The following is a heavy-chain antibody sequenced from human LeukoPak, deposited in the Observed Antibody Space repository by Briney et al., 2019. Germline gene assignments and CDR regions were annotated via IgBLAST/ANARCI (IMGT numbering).Heavy chain of an antibody. CDR3: ARDERLTGTPDSFDI. CDR2: ISSSSSYI. V-gene: IGHV3-21*01. J-gene: IGHJ3*02. Sequence: GGSLRLSCAASGFTFSSYSMNWVRQAPGKGLEWVSSISSSSSYIYYADSVKGRFTISRDNAKNSLYLQMNSLRAEDTAVYYCARDERLTGTPDSFDIWGQGTMVTVSS. D-gene: IGHD1-20*01. CDR1: GFTFSSYS.